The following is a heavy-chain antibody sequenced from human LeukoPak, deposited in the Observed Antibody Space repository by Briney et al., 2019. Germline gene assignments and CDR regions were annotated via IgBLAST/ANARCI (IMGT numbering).Heavy chain of an antibody. CDR2: INSSGSTI. D-gene: IGHD6-13*01. CDR1: GFTFSSYE. V-gene: IGHV3-48*03. Sequence: GGSLRLSCAASGFTFSSYEMNWVRQAPGKGLEWVSYINSSGSTIYYADSVKGRFTISRDNAKNSLYLQMDSLRAEDTAVYYCARDLKTYSSSSWWGQGTLVTVSS. CDR3: ARDLKTYSSSSW. J-gene: IGHJ4*02.